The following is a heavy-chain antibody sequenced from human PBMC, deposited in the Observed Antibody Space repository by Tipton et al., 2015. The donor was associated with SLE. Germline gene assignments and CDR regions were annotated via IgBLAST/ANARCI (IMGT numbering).Heavy chain of an antibody. CDR1: GYNFNAYY. CDR3: ARVGSGWFHFDY. D-gene: IGHD6-19*01. V-gene: IGHV1-2*06. Sequence: QLVQSGAGVKKSGASVKVSCKASGYNFNAYYIHWVRQAPGHGLEWMGQMNPNSGGTHYAQSFQGRVTMTGDTSVSTAYMELSGLRSDDTAVYFCARVGSGWFHFDYWGQGALVTVSS. J-gene: IGHJ4*02. CDR2: MNPNSGGT.